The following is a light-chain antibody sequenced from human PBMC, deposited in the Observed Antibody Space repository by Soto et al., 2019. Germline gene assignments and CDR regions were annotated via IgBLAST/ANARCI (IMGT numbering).Light chain of an antibody. CDR2: LNSDGRH. Sequence: QLVLTQSPSASASLGASVKLTCTLSTGHSRYAIAWHQQQPEKGPRYLMNLNSDGRHSKGDGIPDRFSGSSSGADRYLTISSLQSEDEADYYCQTWDTGIQVFGGGTKLTVL. J-gene: IGLJ2*01. CDR1: TGHSRYA. CDR3: QTWDTGIQV. V-gene: IGLV4-69*01.